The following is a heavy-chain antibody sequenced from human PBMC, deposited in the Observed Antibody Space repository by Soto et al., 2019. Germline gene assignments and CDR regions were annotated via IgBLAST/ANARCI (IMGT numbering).Heavy chain of an antibody. CDR1: GFTFSSYA. CDR2: ISGSGGST. J-gene: IGHJ6*02. CDR3: AKDPEYSSSQTPFDYYYGMDV. D-gene: IGHD6-6*01. Sequence: GESLKISCAASGFTFSSYAMSWVRQAPGKGLEWVSAISGSGGSTYYADSVKGRFTISRDNSKNTLYLQMNSLRAEDTAVYYCAKDPEYSSSQTPFDYYYGMDVWGQGTTVTVSS. V-gene: IGHV3-23*01.